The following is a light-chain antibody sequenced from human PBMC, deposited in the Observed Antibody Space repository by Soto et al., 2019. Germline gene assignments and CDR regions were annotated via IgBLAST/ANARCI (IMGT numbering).Light chain of an antibody. CDR1: QSISKY. J-gene: IGKJ1*01. V-gene: IGKV1-39*01. Sequence: DIQMTQSPSSLSASVGDRVTITCRASQSISKYLNWYQRKPGKAPQLLIYAASSLQSGVPSRFSGSGYGTDFTLTISSLQPEDSATYYCQESYNTPWTFGQGTKVEIK. CDR2: AAS. CDR3: QESYNTPWT.